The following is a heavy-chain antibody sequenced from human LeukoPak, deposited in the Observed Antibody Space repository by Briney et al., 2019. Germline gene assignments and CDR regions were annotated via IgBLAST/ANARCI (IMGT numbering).Heavy chain of an antibody. CDR3: ARWSLYCSSTSCSGGYFQH. CDR1: GYTFTGYY. CDR2: INPNSGGT. D-gene: IGHD2-2*01. V-gene: IGHV1-2*02. Sequence: ASVKVSCKASGYTFTGYYMHWVRQAPGQGLEWMGWINPNSGGTNYAQKFQGRVTMTRDTSISTAYMELSSLRSEDTAVYYCARWSLYCSSTSCSGGYFQHWGQGTLVTVSS. J-gene: IGHJ1*01.